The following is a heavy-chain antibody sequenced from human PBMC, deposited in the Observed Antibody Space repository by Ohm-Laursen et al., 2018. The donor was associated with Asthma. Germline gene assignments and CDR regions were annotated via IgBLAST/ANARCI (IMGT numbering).Heavy chain of an antibody. CDR1: GLPFSNFW. Sequence: SLRLSCAASGLPFSNFWMSWVRQAPGKGLEWVANIYPDGGEKYYVDSVDGRFTISRDNAKNSLYLQMNSLRAEDTAVYYCAANDYVWGNPYWGQGTLVTVSS. CDR3: AANDYVWGNPY. CDR2: IYPDGGEK. D-gene: IGHD3-16*01. J-gene: IGHJ4*02. V-gene: IGHV3-7*02.